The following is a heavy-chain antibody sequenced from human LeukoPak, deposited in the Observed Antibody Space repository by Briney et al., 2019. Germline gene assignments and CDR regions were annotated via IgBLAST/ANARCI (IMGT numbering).Heavy chain of an antibody. CDR3: ARVPRAYYFGY. D-gene: IGHD2-2*01. CDR2: INHSGST. J-gene: IGHJ4*02. V-gene: IGHV4-34*01. Sequence: PSETLSLTCAVYGGSFSGYYWSWIRQPPGKGLEWIGEINHSGSTNYNPSLKSRVTISVDTSKNQFSLKLSSVTAADTAVYYCARVPRAYYFGYWGQGTLLTVSS. CDR1: GGSFSGYY.